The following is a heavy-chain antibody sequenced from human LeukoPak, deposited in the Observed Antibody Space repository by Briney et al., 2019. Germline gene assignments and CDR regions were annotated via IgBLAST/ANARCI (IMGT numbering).Heavy chain of an antibody. J-gene: IGHJ4*02. D-gene: IGHD6-6*01. Sequence: SETLSLTCTVSGGSISTYYWSWIRQTPGKGLEWIGYIHYSGSTNYNPSLNSQVTISVDTSKNQFSLKVNSVTAADTAVYYCARGTHSSSPIPLDYWGQGTLVTVFS. CDR3: ARGTHSSSPIPLDY. V-gene: IGHV4-59*01. CDR2: IHYSGST. CDR1: GGSISTYY.